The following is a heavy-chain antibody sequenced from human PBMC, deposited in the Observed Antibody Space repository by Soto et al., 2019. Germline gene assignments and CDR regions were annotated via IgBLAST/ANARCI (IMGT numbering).Heavy chain of an antibody. CDR1: GGSFSGYY. V-gene: IGHV4-34*01. D-gene: IGHD3-9*01. J-gene: IGHJ6*02. Sequence: SETLSLTCAVYGGSFSGYYWSWIRQPPGKGLEWIGEINHSGSTNYNPSLKSRVTISVDTSKNQFSLKLSSVTAADTAVYYCARGSHRGRYFDWLARGYYYGMDVWGQGTTVTVSS. CDR3: ARGSHRGRYFDWLARGYYYGMDV. CDR2: INHSGST.